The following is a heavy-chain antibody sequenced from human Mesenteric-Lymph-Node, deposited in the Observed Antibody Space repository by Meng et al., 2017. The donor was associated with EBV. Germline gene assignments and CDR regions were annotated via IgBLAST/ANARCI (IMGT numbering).Heavy chain of an antibody. Sequence: GELGESGGGLIRPGGSLRLSCAASGFTVSSNYMSWVRQAPGKGLEWVSVIYSGGSTNYADSVKGRFTISRDNSKNTLYLQMNSLRAEDTAVYYRARARPTMREYYFDYWGQGTLVTVSS. CDR2: IYSGGST. CDR3: ARARPTMREYYFDY. CDR1: GFTVSSNY. J-gene: IGHJ4*02. V-gene: IGHV3-53*01. D-gene: IGHD3-3*01.